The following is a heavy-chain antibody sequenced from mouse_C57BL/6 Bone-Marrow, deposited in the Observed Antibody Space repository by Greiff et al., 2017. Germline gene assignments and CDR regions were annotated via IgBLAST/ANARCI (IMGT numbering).Heavy chain of an antibody. Sequence: VQLQQSGAELARPGASVKLSCTASGYTFTSYGISWVKQRTGQGLEWIGGIYPRSGNTYYNEKFKGKATLTADKSSSTAYLELRSLTSEDSAVYFCASCFQDYFDYWGQGTTLTVSS. CDR1: GYTFTSYG. CDR3: ASCFQDYFDY. V-gene: IGHV1-81*01. CDR2: IYPRSGNT. J-gene: IGHJ2*01.